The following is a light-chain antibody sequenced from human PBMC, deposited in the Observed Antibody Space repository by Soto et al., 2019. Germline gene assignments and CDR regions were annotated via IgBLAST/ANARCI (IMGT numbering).Light chain of an antibody. J-gene: IGLJ2*01. Sequence: QSVLTQPPSVSAAPGQRVTSSCTGSSSNIGAGYDVHWYQQLPGTAPKLLIYGNSNRPSGVPDRFSGSKSGTSASLAITGLQAEDEADYYCQSYDSSLSVHVVFGGGTNLTVL. V-gene: IGLV1-40*01. CDR1: SSNIGAGYD. CDR3: QSYDSSLSVHVV. CDR2: GNS.